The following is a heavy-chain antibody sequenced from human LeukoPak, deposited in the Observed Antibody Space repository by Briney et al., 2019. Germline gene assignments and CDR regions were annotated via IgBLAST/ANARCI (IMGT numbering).Heavy chain of an antibody. CDR1: GFTFSSYG. CDR3: AKDRPISE. V-gene: IGHV3-30*18. J-gene: IGHJ4*02. Sequence: GRSLRPSCAASGFTFSSYGMHWVRQAPGKGLEWVAVISYDGSNKYYADSVKGRFTISRDNSKNTLYLQMNSLRAEDTAVYYCAKDRPISEWGQGTLVTVSS. CDR2: ISYDGSNK. D-gene: IGHD2-21*01.